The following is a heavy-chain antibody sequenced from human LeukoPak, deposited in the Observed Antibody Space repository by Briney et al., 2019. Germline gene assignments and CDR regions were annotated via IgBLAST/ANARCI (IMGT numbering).Heavy chain of an antibody. D-gene: IGHD6-19*01. V-gene: IGHV1-2*02. CDR2: INPNSGGT. CDR3: ARNRDPGYSSGCFDP. CDR1: GYTFTGYY. J-gene: IGHJ5*02. Sequence: GASVKVSCKASGYTFTGYYMHWVRQAPGQGLEWMGWINPNSGGTNYAQKFQGRVTMTRDTSISTAYMELSRLRSDDTAVYYCARNRDPGYSSGCFDPWGQGTLVTVSS.